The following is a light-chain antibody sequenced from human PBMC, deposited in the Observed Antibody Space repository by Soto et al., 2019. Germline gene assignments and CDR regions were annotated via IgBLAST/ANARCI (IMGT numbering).Light chain of an antibody. CDR2: AAS. CDR1: QGISSY. Sequence: AIRMTQSPSSLSASTGDRVTITCRASQGISSYLAWYQQKPGKAPMLLIYAASTLQSGVPSRFSGSGSGTDFTLTISCLQSEDFATYYCQQYYSYPQTFGQGTKVEIK. CDR3: QQYYSYPQT. J-gene: IGKJ1*01. V-gene: IGKV1-8*01.